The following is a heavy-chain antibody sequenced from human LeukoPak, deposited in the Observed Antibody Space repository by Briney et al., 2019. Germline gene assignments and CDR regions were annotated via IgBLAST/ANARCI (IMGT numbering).Heavy chain of an antibody. CDR2: LKHDGSEK. CDR1: GFTFGSYW. V-gene: IGHV3-7*01. D-gene: IGHD6-13*01. CDR3: ARVSIAAAYDY. Sequence: GGSLRLSCAASGFTFGSYWMTWVRQAPGKGLEWVANLKHDGSEKYYVDSVKGRFTISRDNAKNSLYLQMNSLRAEDTAVYYCARVSIAAAYDYWGQGTLVTVSS. J-gene: IGHJ4*02.